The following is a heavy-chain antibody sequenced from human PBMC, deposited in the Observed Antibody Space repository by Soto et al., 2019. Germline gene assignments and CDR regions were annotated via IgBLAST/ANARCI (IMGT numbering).Heavy chain of an antibody. CDR3: AREGAARPSFDY. Sequence: LRLSCSASGFTFSSYAMHWVRQAPGKGLEWVAVISYDGSNKYYADSVKGRFTISRDNSKNTLYLQMNSLRAEDTAVYYCAREGAARPSFDYWGQGTLVTVSS. CDR1: GFTFSSYA. J-gene: IGHJ4*02. V-gene: IGHV3-30-3*01. D-gene: IGHD6-6*01. CDR2: ISYDGSNK.